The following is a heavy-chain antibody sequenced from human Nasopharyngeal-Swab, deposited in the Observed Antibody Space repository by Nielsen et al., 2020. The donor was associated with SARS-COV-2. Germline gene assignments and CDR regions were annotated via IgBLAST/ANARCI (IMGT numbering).Heavy chain of an antibody. Sequence: ASVKVSCKASGYTFTGYYMHWVRQAPGQGLEWMGWINPNSGGTTYAQRFQGRVTMTRDTSISTAYMELSRLRSDDTAVYYCARDYGDQPFDYWGQGTLVTVSS. J-gene: IGHJ4*02. CDR3: ARDYGDQPFDY. V-gene: IGHV1-2*02. CDR2: INPNSGGT. D-gene: IGHD4-17*01. CDR1: GYTFTGYY.